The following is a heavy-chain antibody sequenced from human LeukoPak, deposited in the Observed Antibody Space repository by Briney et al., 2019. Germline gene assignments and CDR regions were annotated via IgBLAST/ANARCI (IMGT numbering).Heavy chain of an antibody. Sequence: GGSLRLSCSASGFTFNSYVMHWVRQAPGKGLEYVSAISSNGGSTYYADSVKGRFTISRDNAKNSLYLQMNSLRAEDTAVYYCARDDGDYVWGSYRPTIDYWGQGTLVTVSS. V-gene: IGHV3-64*04. CDR3: ARDDGDYVWGSYRPTIDY. CDR1: GFTFNSYV. CDR2: ISSNGGST. D-gene: IGHD3-16*02. J-gene: IGHJ4*02.